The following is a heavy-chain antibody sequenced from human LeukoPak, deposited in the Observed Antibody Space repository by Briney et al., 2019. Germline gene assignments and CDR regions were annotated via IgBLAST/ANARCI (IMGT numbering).Heavy chain of an antibody. CDR3: ARDRYCGGDCASTYNWFDP. J-gene: IGHJ5*02. V-gene: IGHV3-33*01. D-gene: IGHD2-21*02. CDR1: GFTFSSYG. Sequence: GGSLRLSCAASGFTFSSYGMHWVRQAPGKGLEWVAVIWYDGSNKYYADSVKGRFTISRDNSKNTPYLQMNSLRAEDTAVYYCARDRYCGGDCASTYNWFDPWGQGTLVTVSS. CDR2: IWYDGSNK.